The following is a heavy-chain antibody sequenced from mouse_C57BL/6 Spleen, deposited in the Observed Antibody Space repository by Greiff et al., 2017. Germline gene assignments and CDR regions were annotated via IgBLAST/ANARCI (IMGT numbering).Heavy chain of an antibody. CDR1: GFTFSDYG. CDR3: ARQGPFAMDY. J-gene: IGHJ4*01. Sequence: EVQLVESGGGLVQPGGSLKLSCAASGFTFSDYGMAWVRQAPRQGPGWVAFISNLAYSIYYADTVTGRFTISRENAKNTRYLGMSSLRSEDTAMYYCARQGPFAMDYWGQGTSVTVSS. V-gene: IGHV5-15*01. CDR2: ISNLAYSI.